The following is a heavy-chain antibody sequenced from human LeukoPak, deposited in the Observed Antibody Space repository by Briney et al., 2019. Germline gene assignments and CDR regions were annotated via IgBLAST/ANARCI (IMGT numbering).Heavy chain of an antibody. J-gene: IGHJ4*02. CDR1: GGSISSSSYY. D-gene: IGHD6-19*01. V-gene: IGHV4-39*01. CDR3: ARGRGWYRSPFDY. CDR2: IYYSGST. Sequence: PSETLSLTCTVSGGSISSSSYYWGWIRQPPGKGLEWIGSIYYSGSTYYNPSLKSRVTISVDTSKNQFSLKLSSVTAADTAVYYCARGRGWYRSPFDYWGQGTLVTVSS.